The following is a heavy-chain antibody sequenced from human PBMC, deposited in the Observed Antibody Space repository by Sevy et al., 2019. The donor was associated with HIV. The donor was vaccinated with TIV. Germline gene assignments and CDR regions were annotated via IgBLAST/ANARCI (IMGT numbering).Heavy chain of an antibody. J-gene: IGHJ6*02. CDR2: INPKNGNT. CDR1: GYTFTSYG. Sequence: ASVKVSCKASGYTFTSYGITWVRQAPGQGLEWMGWINPKNGNTKYAQKFQGRLTMTTDTSTSTVYMELRSLRSDDTVIYYCARTYCTNGVCYYYYGMDVWGQGTTVTVSS. D-gene: IGHD2-8*01. V-gene: IGHV1-18*04. CDR3: ARTYCTNGVCYYYYGMDV.